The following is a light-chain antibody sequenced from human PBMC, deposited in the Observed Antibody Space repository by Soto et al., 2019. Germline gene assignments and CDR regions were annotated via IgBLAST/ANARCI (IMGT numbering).Light chain of an antibody. CDR3: SSYTSSSTLGLWV. CDR1: SSDVGGYNY. CDR2: EVS. J-gene: IGLJ3*02. V-gene: IGLV2-14*01. Sequence: QSALTQPASVSGSPGQSITISCTGTSSDVGGYNYVSWYQQHPGKAPKLMIYEVSNRPSGVSNRCSGSKSGNTASLTISGLQAEDEADYYCSSYTSSSTLGLWVFGGGTKLTVL.